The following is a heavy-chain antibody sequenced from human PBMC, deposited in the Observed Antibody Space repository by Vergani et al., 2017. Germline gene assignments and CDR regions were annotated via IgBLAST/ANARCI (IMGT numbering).Heavy chain of an antibody. D-gene: IGHD6-13*01. Sequence: EVQLVPSGAEVKTPGESLRISCKGSGYSFTSYWISWVRQMPGKGLEWMGRIDPSDSYTNYSPSFQGHVTISADKSISTAYLQWSSLKASDTAMYYCATNSPSSSWTSNWFDPWGQGTLVTVSS. CDR2: IDPSDSYT. CDR1: GYSFTSYW. J-gene: IGHJ5*02. V-gene: IGHV5-10-1*01. CDR3: ATNSPSSSWTSNWFDP.